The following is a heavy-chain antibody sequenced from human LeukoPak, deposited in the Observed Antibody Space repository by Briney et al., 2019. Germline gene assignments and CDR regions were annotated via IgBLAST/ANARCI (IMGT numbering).Heavy chain of an antibody. CDR2: ISYDGSNK. CDR1: GFTFSSYA. Sequence: PGRSLRLSCAASGFTFSSYAMHWVRQAPGKGLEWVAVISYDGSNKYYADSVKGRFTISRDNSKNTLYLQMNSLRAEDTAVYYCARVPSNWGQGTLVTVSS. CDR3: ARVPSN. J-gene: IGHJ4*02. V-gene: IGHV3-30*04.